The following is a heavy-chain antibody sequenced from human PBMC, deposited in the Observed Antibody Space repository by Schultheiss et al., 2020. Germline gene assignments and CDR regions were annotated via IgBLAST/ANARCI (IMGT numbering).Heavy chain of an antibody. D-gene: IGHD6-6*01. CDR2: ITSGSTI. CDR1: GFTFNTYE. Sequence: GGSLRLSCAASGFTFNTYEMNWVRQAPGKGLEWISYITSGSTIYYADSVKGRFTISRDNAKNSLYLQMNSLRSEDTAVYYCVREYKPEYTSSSLQWHYGMDVWGQGTTVTVAS. V-gene: IGHV3-48*03. J-gene: IGHJ6*02. CDR3: VREYKPEYTSSSLQWHYGMDV.